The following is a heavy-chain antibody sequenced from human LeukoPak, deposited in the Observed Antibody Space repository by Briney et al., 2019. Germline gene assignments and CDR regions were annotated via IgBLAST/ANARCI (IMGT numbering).Heavy chain of an antibody. V-gene: IGHV1-2*02. CDR1: GYTFTAYY. D-gene: IGHD2-15*01. CDR2: INPNSGGT. Sequence: ASLKVSCKASGYTFTAYYMHWVRQAPGQGLEWMGWINPNSGGTNYAQKFQGRVTMTRDTPISTAYMELSRLTSDDTAVYYCARDRYCSGGSCYRWFDPWGQGTLVTVSS. CDR3: ARDRYCSGGSCYRWFDP. J-gene: IGHJ5*02.